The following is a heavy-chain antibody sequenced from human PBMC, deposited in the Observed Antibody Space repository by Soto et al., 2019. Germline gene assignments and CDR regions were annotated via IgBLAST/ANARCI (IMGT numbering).Heavy chain of an antibody. V-gene: IGHV4-59*01. CDR3: ARVVAVAGTRQIYYYYYGMDV. Sequence: QVQLQESGPGLVKPSDTLSLTCTVSGGSISSYYWSWIRQPPGKGLECIGYIYYSGSTNYNPSLKSRVTISVDTSKNQFSLKLRSVTDADTAVYYCARVVAVAGTRQIYYYYYGMDVWGQGSTVTVSS. CDR2: IYYSGST. CDR1: GGSISSYY. D-gene: IGHD6-19*01. J-gene: IGHJ6*02.